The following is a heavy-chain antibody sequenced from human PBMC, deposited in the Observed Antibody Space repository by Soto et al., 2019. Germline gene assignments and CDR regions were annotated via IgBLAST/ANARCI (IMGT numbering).Heavy chain of an antibody. Sequence: QVQLVQSGAEVKKPGSSVKVSCKASGGSFSSYTISWVRQAPGQGLEWMGRIIPILGIANYALKFQGRVTITAGKSTSTAYMELSSLGSEATAVYYSARVRDGIDYGGNSLGYWGQGTLVTVST. CDR1: GGSFSSYT. J-gene: IGHJ4*02. D-gene: IGHD4-17*01. CDR2: IIPILGIA. V-gene: IGHV1-69*02. CDR3: ARVRDGIDYGGNSLGY.